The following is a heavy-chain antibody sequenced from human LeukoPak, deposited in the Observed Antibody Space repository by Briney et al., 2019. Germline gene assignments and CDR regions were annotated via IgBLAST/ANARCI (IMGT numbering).Heavy chain of an antibody. CDR3: AKDHGSGSYYNPNWFDP. CDR2: ISYDGSNK. J-gene: IGHJ5*02. D-gene: IGHD3-10*01. CDR1: GFTFSSYG. Sequence: GGSLKLSCAASGFTFSSYGIHWVRQAPGKGLEWVAVISYDGSNKYYADSVKGRFTISRDNSKNTLYLQMNSLRAEDTAVYYCAKDHGSGSYYNPNWFDPWGQGTLVTVSS. V-gene: IGHV3-30*18.